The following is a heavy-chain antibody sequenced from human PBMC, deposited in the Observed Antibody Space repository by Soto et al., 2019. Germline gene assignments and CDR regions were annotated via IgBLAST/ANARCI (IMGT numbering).Heavy chain of an antibody. D-gene: IGHD3-3*01. J-gene: IGHJ4*02. CDR2: ISGSGGST. V-gene: IGHV3-23*01. Sequence: PGGSLRLSCAASGFTFSSYAMSWVRQAPGKGLEWVSAISGSGGSTYYADSVKGRFTISRDNSKNTLYLQMNSLRAEDTAVYYCAKGSTVTYYDFWSGPGVDYWGQGTLVTVSS. CDR3: AKGSTVTYYDFWSGPGVDY. CDR1: GFTFSSYA.